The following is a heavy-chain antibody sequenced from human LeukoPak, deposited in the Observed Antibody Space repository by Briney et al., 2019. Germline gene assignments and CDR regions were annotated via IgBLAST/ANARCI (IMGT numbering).Heavy chain of an antibody. CDR3: ARENYYGSGSYYPYYYYGMDV. J-gene: IGHJ6*02. CDR2: INHSGST. D-gene: IGHD3-10*01. Sequence: SETLSLTCAVYGGSFSGYYWSWIRQPPGKGLEWIGEINHSGSTNYNPSLKSRVTISVDTSKNQFSLKLSSVTAADTAVYYCARENYYGSGSYYPYYYYGMDVWGLGTTVTVSS. V-gene: IGHV4-34*01. CDR1: GGSFSGYY.